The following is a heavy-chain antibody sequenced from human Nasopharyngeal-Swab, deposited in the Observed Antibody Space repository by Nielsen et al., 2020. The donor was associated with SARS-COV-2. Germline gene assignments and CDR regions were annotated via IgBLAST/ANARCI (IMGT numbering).Heavy chain of an antibody. CDR3: ARGSPAGWKIYHYGSGSYQYFDY. D-gene: IGHD3-10*01. J-gene: IGHJ4*02. Sequence: WIRQPPGKGLEWIGYIYHSGSTYYNPSLKSRVTISVDRSKNQFPLKLSSVTAADTAVYYCARGSPAGWKIYHYGSGSYQYFDYRGQGTLVTVSS. V-gene: IGHV4-30-2*01. CDR2: IYHSGST.